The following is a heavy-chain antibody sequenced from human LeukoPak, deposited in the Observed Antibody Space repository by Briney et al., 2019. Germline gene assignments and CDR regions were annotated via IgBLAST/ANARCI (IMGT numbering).Heavy chain of an antibody. V-gene: IGHV3-23*01. Sequence: GRSLRLSCAASGFTFSGYAMSWVRQAPGKGLEWVSAISGSGSASYYADSVKGRFTISKDSSKNTLYLQMNSLRAEDTAVYYCAKRNVGTFDYWGQGTLVTVSS. CDR2: ISGSGSAS. CDR1: GFTFSGYA. CDR3: AKRNVGTFDY. D-gene: IGHD7-27*01. J-gene: IGHJ4*02.